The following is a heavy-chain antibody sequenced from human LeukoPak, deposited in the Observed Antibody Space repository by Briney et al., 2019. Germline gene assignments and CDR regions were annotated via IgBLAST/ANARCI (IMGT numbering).Heavy chain of an antibody. CDR2: ISSSSSTI. CDR3: ARDRFGELSVVWDY. J-gene: IGHJ4*02. Sequence: PGGSLRLSCAASGFTLSSYSMNWVRQAPGKGLEWVSYISSSSSTIYYADSVKGRFTISGDNAKNSLYLQMNSLRDEDTAVYYCARDRFGELSVVWDYWGQGTLVTVSS. D-gene: IGHD3-10*01. V-gene: IGHV3-48*02. CDR1: GFTLSSYS.